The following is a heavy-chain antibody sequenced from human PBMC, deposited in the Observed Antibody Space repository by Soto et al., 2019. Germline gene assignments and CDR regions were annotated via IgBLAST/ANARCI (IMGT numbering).Heavy chain of an antibody. CDR1: SSS. CDR2: IIPIFGTA. V-gene: IGHV1-69*01. J-gene: IGHJ3*02. Sequence: SSSRCWPQQSPGQGLEWMGGIIPIFGTANYAQKFQGRVTITADESTSTAYMELSSLRSEDTAVYYCARVLTGQNRAFDIWGQGTMVPVSS. CDR3: ARVLTGQNRAFDI.